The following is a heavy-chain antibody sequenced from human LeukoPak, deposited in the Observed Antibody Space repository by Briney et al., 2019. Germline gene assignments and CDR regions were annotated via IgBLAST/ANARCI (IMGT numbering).Heavy chain of an antibody. D-gene: IGHD3-10*01. V-gene: IGHV4-34*01. CDR1: GGSFSGSY. CDR2: IDHSGST. CDR3: ASGYKPLYYYGSGTNFNVRGMDV. J-gene: IGHJ6*02. Sequence: SETLSLTCAVYGGSFSGSYWSWIRQPPGKGLEWIGEIDHSGSTNYNPSLKSRVTISVDTSKNQFSLKLSSVTAADTAVYYCASGYKPLYYYGSGTNFNVRGMDVWGQGTTVTVPS.